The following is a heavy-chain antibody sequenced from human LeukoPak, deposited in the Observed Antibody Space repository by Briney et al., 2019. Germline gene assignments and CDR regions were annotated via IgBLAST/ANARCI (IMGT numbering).Heavy chain of an antibody. CDR2: ISVYNDNT. CDR1: GYTFPSYG. CDR3: ARDYKGYSKGYFDY. D-gene: IGHD4-11*01. V-gene: IGHV1-18*01. J-gene: IGHJ4*02. Sequence: ASVKVSCKASGYTFPSYGFSWVRQAPGQGLGWMGWISVYNDNTNYAQKLQGRVTMTTDTSTSTAHMELRSLRSDDTAVYYCARDYKGYSKGYFDYWGQGTLVTVSS.